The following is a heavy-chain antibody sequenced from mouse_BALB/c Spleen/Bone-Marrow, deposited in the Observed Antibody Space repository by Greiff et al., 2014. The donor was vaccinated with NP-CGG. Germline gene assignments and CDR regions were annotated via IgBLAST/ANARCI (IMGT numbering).Heavy chain of an antibody. D-gene: IGHD2-10*01. Sequence: VQLQQSGAELMKPGASMKISCKATGYTFSSYWIEWVKQRPGHGLEWIGEILPGSGGTNYNERFKGKATFTADTSSNTAYMQLSSLTSEDSAVYYCARAYYVNYDAMDYWGQGTSVTVSS. CDR1: GYTFSSYW. CDR2: ILPGSGGT. J-gene: IGHJ4*01. CDR3: ARAYYVNYDAMDY. V-gene: IGHV1-9*01.